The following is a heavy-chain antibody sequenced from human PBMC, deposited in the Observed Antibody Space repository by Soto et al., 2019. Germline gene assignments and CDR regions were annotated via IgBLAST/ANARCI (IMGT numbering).Heavy chain of an antibody. D-gene: IGHD5-12*01. CDR2: ISGSGGST. CDR1: GFTFSSYA. CDR3: AKGYSIVATINCWFDP. J-gene: IGHJ5*02. V-gene: IGHV3-23*01. Sequence: GGSLRLSCAASGFTFSSYAMSWVRQVPGKGLEWVSAISGSGGSTYYADSVKGRFTISRDNSKNTLYLQMNSLRAEDTAVYYCAKGYSIVATINCWFDPWGQGTLVTVSS.